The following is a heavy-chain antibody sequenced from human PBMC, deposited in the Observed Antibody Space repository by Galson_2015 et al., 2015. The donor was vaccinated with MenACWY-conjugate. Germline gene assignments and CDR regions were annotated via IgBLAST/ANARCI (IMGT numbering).Heavy chain of an antibody. CDR2: IYFSENT. V-gene: IGHV4-59*01. CDR3: ARSPRISGLRVRYYYYYMDI. D-gene: IGHD3/OR15-3a*01. Sequence: LSLTCTVSGGSSSSYYWSWVRQAPGKGLEWIGNIYFSENTNYNPSLKSRVTMSIDTSENQVSLKLRSVTSADTAVYYCARSPRISGLRVRYYYYYMDIWGKGTTVTVSS. CDR1: GGSSSSYY. J-gene: IGHJ6*03.